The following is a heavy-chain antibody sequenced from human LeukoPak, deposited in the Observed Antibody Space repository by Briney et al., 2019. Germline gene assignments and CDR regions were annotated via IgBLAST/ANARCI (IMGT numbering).Heavy chain of an antibody. V-gene: IGHV3-7*01. CDR2: INQDGSKE. CDR3: VRDGGVSGYDLLDY. J-gene: IGHJ4*02. D-gene: IGHD5-12*01. Sequence: GGSLRLSCAASVFTFSNYWMTWVRQAPGKGLEWVAHINQDGSKEYYMDSVKARFTISRDNAKNSLSLQMNSLRAEDTAVYYCVRDGGVSGYDLLDYWGQGTLVTVSS. CDR1: VFTFSNYW.